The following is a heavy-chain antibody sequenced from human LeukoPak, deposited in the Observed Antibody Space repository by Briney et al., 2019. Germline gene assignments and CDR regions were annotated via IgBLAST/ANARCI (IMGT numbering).Heavy chain of an antibody. J-gene: IGHJ4*02. V-gene: IGHV3-23*01. D-gene: IGHD6-19*01. CDR1: GFTFSSYA. CDR2: ISGSGGST. Sequence: GSLRLSCAASGFTFSSYAMSWVRQAPGKGLEWVSAISGSGGSTYYADSVKGRFTISRGNSKNTLYLQMNSLRAEDTAVYYCAKGPWYSSGWYDFDYWGQGTLVTVSS. CDR3: AKGPWYSSGWYDFDY.